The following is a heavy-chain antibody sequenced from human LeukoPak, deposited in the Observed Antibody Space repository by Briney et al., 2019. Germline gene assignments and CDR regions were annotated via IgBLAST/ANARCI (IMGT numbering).Heavy chain of an antibody. CDR2: MWYDGSNK. CDR3: SRVGSSGWPNYFDS. V-gene: IGHV3-33*01. CDR1: GFTFSSYG. Sequence: PGGSLRLSCAASGFTFSSYGMHWVRQAPGKGLEWVAVMWYDGSNKYYAGSVKGRFTISRENAKNSLYLQMNSLTAGDTAVYFCSRVGSSGWPNYFDSWGQGTLVTVSS. D-gene: IGHD6-19*01. J-gene: IGHJ4*02.